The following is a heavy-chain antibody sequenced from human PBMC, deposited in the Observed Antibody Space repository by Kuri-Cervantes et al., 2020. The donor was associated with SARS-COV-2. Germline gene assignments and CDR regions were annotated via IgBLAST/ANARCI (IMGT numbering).Heavy chain of an antibody. V-gene: IGHV1-8*03. CDR2: MNPNSGNT. Sequence: ASVKVSCKASGCTFTSYDINWVRQATGQGLEWMGWMNPNSGNTGYAQKFQGRVTITRNTSISTAYMELSSLRSEDTAVYYCARGEALYYYMDVWGKGTTVTVSS. CDR1: GCTFTSYD. CDR3: ARGEALYYYMDV. J-gene: IGHJ6*03.